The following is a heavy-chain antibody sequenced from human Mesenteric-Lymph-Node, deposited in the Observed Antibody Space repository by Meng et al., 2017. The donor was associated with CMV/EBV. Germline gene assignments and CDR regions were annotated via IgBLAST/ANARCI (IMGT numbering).Heavy chain of an antibody. CDR2: INHSGST. J-gene: IGHJ4*02. V-gene: IGHV4-34*01. D-gene: IGHD3-9*01. CDR1: GGSFSGYY. Sequence: QVQFPPLGAGMLKPSETLSVTCSVYGGSFSGYYWNWIRQFPEKGLEWIGEINHSGSTTYNPSLTSRIIISVDTSTNQISLNMSSVTAADTAVYYCARGTSYDILTGYFDYWGQGALVTVSS. CDR3: ARGTSYDILTGYFDY.